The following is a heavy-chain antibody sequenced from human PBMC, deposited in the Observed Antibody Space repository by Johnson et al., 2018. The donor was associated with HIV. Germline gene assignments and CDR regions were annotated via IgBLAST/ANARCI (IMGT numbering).Heavy chain of an antibody. V-gene: IGHV3-30*04. CDR3: ARDLGRWAVTTDDGLDI. D-gene: IGHD4-17*01. CDR1: GFTFSSYA. CDR2: ISYDGSNK. J-gene: IGHJ3*02. Sequence: QVQLVESGGGVVQPGRSLRLSCAASGFTFSSYAMHWVRQAPGKGLEWVAVISYDGSNKYYADSVKGRFTISRDNSKNSLYLQMSSLGAEDTALYYCARDLGRWAVTTDDGLDIWGQGTMVTVSS.